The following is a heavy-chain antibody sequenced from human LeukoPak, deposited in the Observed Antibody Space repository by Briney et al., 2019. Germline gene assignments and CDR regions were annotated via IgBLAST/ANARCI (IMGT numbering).Heavy chain of an antibody. V-gene: IGHV4-59*01. J-gene: IGHJ4*02. CDR1: GGSISTYY. D-gene: IGHD7-27*01. Sequence: SSETLSLTCTVSGGSISTYYWNWIRQPPGKGLEWIGYFHYSGTTNYNPSLKSRVTISVDTSKNQFSLKLSSVTAADTAVYYCARVDANWGVVDYWGQGTLVTVSS. CDR2: FHYSGTT. CDR3: ARVDANWGVVDY.